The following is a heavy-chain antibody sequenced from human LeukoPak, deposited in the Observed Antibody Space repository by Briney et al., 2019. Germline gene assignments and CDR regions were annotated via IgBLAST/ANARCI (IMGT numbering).Heavy chain of an antibody. D-gene: IGHD1-1*01. J-gene: IGHJ4*02. CDR1: GFTFSNYW. V-gene: IGHV3-7*01. CDR2: IKQGGIVK. Sequence: GCAQRLSCPPSGFTFSNYWMAWFRQAPGKGLEWVVKIKQGGIVKQYVDSVKGRFTISRDNAKNSLFLQMNSLGGEDTAVYYCARDVTGTLDYWGQGALVTVSS. CDR3: ARDVTGTLDY.